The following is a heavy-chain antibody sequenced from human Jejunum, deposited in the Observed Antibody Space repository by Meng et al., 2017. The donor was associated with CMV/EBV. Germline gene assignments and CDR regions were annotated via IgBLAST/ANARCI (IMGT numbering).Heavy chain of an antibody. J-gene: IGHJ5*02. CDR3: APVGVWGTGTPTTLIT. V-gene: IGHV3-23*01. Sequence: FAFCAYPLVWARPAPGKGPEWVSAIRGSGDKTSYADTVTGRFSISRDNSKNTLFLQMNGLRAEDTAIYYCAPVGVWGTGTPTTLITWGQGTLVTVSS. CDR1: FAFCAYP. D-gene: IGHD4-17*01. CDR2: IRGSGDKT.